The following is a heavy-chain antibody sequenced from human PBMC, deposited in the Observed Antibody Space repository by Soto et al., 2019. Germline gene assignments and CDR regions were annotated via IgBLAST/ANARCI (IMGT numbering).Heavy chain of an antibody. J-gene: IGHJ6*02. CDR2: IYPGDSDT. D-gene: IGHD6-13*01. V-gene: IGHV5-51*01. CDR3: SRLRSSTTTYYGMVV. Sequence: GEALKISCKGSGYSFTSYWIGWVRQMPGKGLESMGIIYPGDSDTRYSPSFQGQVTISADKSNSTAYLQWSSLKASDTAMYYCSRLRSSTTTYYGMVVWGDGPPVSV. CDR1: GYSFTSYW.